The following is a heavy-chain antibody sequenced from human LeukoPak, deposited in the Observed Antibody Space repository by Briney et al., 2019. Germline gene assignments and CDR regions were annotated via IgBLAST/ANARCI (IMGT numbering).Heavy chain of an antibody. D-gene: IGHD6-19*01. CDR1: GHTFTSYA. CDR2: INAGNGNT. V-gene: IGHV1-3*01. Sequence: GASVKVFCKASGHTFTSYAMHWVRQAPGQRLEWMGWINAGNGNTKYSQKFQGRVTITRDTSASTAYMELSSLRSEDTAVYYCARIRVPIAVAGITDSFDYWGQGTLVTVSS. CDR3: ARIRVPIAVAGITDSFDY. J-gene: IGHJ4*02.